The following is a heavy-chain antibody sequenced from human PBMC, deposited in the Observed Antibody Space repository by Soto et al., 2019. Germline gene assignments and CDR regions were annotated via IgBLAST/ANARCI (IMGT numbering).Heavy chain of an antibody. CDR3: ARGGIGMVRTFDH. V-gene: IGHV3-53*01. Sequence: GGSLRLSCAASGFTVSSTYMSWVRQAPGKGLEWVSIIFSSGESFYADSVKGRFTISRDSSDNTVYLQMNSLKAEDTAVYYCARGGIGMVRTFDHWGQGTMVTVSS. CDR2: IFSSGES. J-gene: IGHJ4*02. CDR1: GFTVSSTY. D-gene: IGHD3-10*01.